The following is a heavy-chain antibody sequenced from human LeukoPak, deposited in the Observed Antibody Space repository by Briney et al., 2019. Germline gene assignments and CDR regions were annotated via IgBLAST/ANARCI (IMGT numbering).Heavy chain of an antibody. CDR3: AKGTIAAAGTGED. Sequence: GGSLRLSCAASGFIFANFAMSWVRQAPGKGLEWVSGISGGGGSTYYADSVKGRFTIPRDKSKNTLYLQMNSLRGEDTAVYYCAKGTIAAAGTGEDWGQGTLVTVSS. D-gene: IGHD6-13*01. V-gene: IGHV3-23*01. CDR1: GFIFANFA. CDR2: ISGGGGST. J-gene: IGHJ4*02.